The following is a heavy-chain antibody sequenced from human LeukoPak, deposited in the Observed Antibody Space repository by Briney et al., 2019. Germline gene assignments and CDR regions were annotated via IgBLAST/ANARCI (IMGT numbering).Heavy chain of an antibody. J-gene: IGHJ6*02. D-gene: IGHD6-13*01. CDR3: ARGGAPGIAAAGERYYYYGMDV. V-gene: IGHV3-49*03. CDR2: IRSKAYGGTT. CDR1: GFTFGDYA. Sequence: PGGSLRLSCTASGFTFGDYAMSWFRQAPGKGLEWVGFIRSKAYGGTTEYAASVKGRFTISRDDSKSIAYLQMNSLRAEDTAVYYCARGGAPGIAAAGERYYYYGMDVWGQGTTVTVSS.